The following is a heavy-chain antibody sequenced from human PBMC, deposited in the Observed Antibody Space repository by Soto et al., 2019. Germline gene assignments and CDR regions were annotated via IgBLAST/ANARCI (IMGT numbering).Heavy chain of an antibody. CDR2: INHSGST. V-gene: IGHV4-34*01. D-gene: IGHD3-10*01. CDR3: ARDKITSVFDY. CDR1: GGSFSGYY. Sequence: PSETLSLTCAVYGGSFSGYYWTWIRQPPGTGLEWIGEINHSGSTNYNPSLKSRVTISVDTSKNQFSLKLTSVTAADTAVYYCARDKITSVFDYWCQENLVTVSS. J-gene: IGHJ4*02.